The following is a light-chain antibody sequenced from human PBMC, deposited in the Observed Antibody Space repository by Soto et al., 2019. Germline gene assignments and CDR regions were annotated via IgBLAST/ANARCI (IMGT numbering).Light chain of an antibody. CDR1: QSVSSSY. J-gene: IGKJ2*01. V-gene: IGKV3-20*01. CDR3: QQYGISPLST. Sequence: ELVLTQSPGTLSLSQGERATLSCSASQSVSSSYLDWYQQKPGKAPRLLIYGASSRATDIPDRFSCSGSGTDFTLTISRLAPEDFAEYYCQQYGISPLSTFGQGTKLEIK. CDR2: GAS.